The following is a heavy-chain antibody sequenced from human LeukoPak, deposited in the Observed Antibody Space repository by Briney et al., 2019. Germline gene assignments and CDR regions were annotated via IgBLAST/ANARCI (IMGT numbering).Heavy chain of an antibody. CDR2: INHSGST. Sequence: KPSETLSLTCTVSGGPISSYYWSWIRQPPGKGLEWIGEINHSGSTNYNPSLKSRVTISVDTSKNQFSLKLSSVTAADTAVYYCARGHTVTNESGNWFDPWGQGTLVTVSS. J-gene: IGHJ5*02. CDR1: GGPISSYY. CDR3: ARGHTVTNESGNWFDP. V-gene: IGHV4-34*01. D-gene: IGHD4-11*01.